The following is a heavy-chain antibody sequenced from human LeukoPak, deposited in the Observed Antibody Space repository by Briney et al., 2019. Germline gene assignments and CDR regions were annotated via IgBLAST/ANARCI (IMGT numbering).Heavy chain of an antibody. CDR1: GGTFSSYA. D-gene: IGHD4-11*01. J-gene: IGHJ6*03. CDR3: ARASDSNYDMDYYYYYMDV. V-gene: IGHV1-69*05. Sequence: ASVKVSCKAPGGTFSSYAISWVRQAPGQGLEWMGGIIPIFGTANYAQKFQGRVTITTDESTSTAYMELSSLRSEDTAVYYCARASDSNYDMDYYYYYMDVWGKGTTVTVSS. CDR2: IIPIFGTA.